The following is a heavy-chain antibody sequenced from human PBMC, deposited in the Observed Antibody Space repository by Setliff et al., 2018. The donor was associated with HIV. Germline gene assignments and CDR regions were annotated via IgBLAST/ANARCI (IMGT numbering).Heavy chain of an antibody. D-gene: IGHD4-17*01. J-gene: IGHJ4*02. Sequence: PGGSLRLSCAASGFTFRSHWMTWVRQAPGKGLEWVATINQDGSDTYYVDSVKGRFTISRDNAQNSMSLQMNSLRAEDTAVYYCARDSTVTTGADYWGQGTLVTVSS. CDR2: INQDGSDT. CDR1: GFTFRSHW. CDR3: ARDSTVTTGADY. V-gene: IGHV3-7*03.